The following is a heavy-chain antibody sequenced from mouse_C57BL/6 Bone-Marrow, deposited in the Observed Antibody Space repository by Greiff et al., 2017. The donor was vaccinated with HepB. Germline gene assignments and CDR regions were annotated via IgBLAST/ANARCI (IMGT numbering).Heavy chain of an antibody. D-gene: IGHD2-1*01. CDR2: IYPSDSET. V-gene: IGHV1-61*01. Sequence: QVQLQQPGAELVRPGSSVKLSCKASGYTFTSYWMYWVKQRPGQGLEWIGNIYPSDSETHYNQKFKDKATLTVDKSSSTAYMQLSSLTSEDSAVYDCALLYFDYCGEGTTLTDSS. CDR1: GYTFTSYW. CDR3: ALLYFDY. J-gene: IGHJ2*01.